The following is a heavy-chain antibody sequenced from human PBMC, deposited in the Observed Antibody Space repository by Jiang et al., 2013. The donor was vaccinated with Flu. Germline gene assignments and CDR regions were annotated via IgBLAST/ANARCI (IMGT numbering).Heavy chain of an antibody. CDR3: ARVMARELRYFDLGWFDP. D-gene: IGHD3-9*01. J-gene: IGHJ5*02. Sequence: QLVESGGGLVQPGGSLRLSCEASGFTFSKYDMIWVRQAPGKGLEWISYISSSSSTIYFADSVKGRFTISRDNAKNSLDLQMNSPRAEDTAVYYCARVMARELRYFDLGWFDPWGQGSLVTVSS. CDR1: GFTFSKYD. CDR2: ISSSSSTI. V-gene: IGHV3-48*01.